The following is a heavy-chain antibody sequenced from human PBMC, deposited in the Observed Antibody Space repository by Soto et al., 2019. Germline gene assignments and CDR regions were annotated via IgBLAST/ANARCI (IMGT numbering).Heavy chain of an antibody. CDR1: GFTFSSYW. V-gene: IGHV3-7*01. CDR2: IKQDGSEK. J-gene: IGHJ6*02. Sequence: GGSLRLSCAASGFTFSSYWMSWVRQAPGKGLEWVANIKQDGSEKYYVDSVKGRFTISRDNAKNSLYLQMNSLRAEDTAVYYCASLSSGWYAYYYYGMDVWGQGTTVTVSS. D-gene: IGHD6-19*01. CDR3: ASLSSGWYAYYYYGMDV.